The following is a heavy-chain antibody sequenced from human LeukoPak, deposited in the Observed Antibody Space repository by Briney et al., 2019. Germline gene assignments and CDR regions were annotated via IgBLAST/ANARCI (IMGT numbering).Heavy chain of an antibody. J-gene: IGHJ6*02. Sequence: PSETLSLTCTVSGGSISSGGYYWSWIRQHPGKGLESIGYIYYSGSTYYNPSLKSRVTISVDTSKNQFSLKLSSVTAADTAVYYCARLGSFYYYGMDVWGQGTTVTVSS. CDR3: ARLGSFYYYGMDV. CDR1: GGSISSGGYY. V-gene: IGHV4-31*03. CDR2: IYYSGST.